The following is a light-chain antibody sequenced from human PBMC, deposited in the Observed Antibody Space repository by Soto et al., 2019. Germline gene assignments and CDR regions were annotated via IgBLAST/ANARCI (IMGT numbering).Light chain of an antibody. CDR1: LTISSW. J-gene: IGKJ5*01. Sequence: DIQMTQSPSSVSASVGDIFIITCRASLTISSWVAWYQQIPGKAPKLLIYDASILQTGVPSRLRGSGYGTDLTLTINSMKHEDFETYYCQQAKSFTITFGQGTRLEIK. V-gene: IGKV1-12*01. CDR2: DAS. CDR3: QQAKSFTIT.